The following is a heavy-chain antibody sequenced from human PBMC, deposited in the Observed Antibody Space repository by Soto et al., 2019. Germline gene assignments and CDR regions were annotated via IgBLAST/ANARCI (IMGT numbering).Heavy chain of an antibody. Sequence: QVQLVQSGAEVKKPGASVKVSCKASGYTFTSYDIIWVRQATGQGHEWMGWMNPSTGNTDSAEKFQGRLTMTRNTSISTVYMELSSLSFEDTAVYYCARGRIIVAGGFDPWGQGTLVTVSS. CDR2: MNPSTGNT. V-gene: IGHV1-8*01. D-gene: IGHD6-19*01. J-gene: IGHJ5*02. CDR1: GYTFTSYD. CDR3: ARGRIIVAGGFDP.